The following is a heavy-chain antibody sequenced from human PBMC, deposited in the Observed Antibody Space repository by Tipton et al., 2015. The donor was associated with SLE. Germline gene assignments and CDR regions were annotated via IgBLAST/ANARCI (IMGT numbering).Heavy chain of an antibody. CDR1: GFTISNNY. Sequence: SLRLSCSVSGFTISNNYMNWVRQAPGKGLEWVSLIQSGGSTYYADSVKGRFTISRDNSKNTLYLQVNSLRTEDTAVYYCANGYFGFWGQGTLVTVSS. CDR2: IQSGGST. V-gene: IGHV3-66*02. J-gene: IGHJ4*02. CDR3: ANGYFGF.